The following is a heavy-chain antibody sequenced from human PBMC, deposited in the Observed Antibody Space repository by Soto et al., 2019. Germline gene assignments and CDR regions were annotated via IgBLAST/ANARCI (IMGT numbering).Heavy chain of an antibody. J-gene: IGHJ4*02. CDR3: ARTTRSGSFNFDY. CDR2: IIPIFGTA. D-gene: IGHD1-26*01. CDR1: GGTFSSYA. Sequence: VASVEVSCKXSGGTFSSYAISWVRQAPGQGLEWMGGIIPIFGTANYAQKFQGRVTITADESTSTAYMELSSLRSEDTAVYYCARTTRSGSFNFDYWGQGTLVTVSS. V-gene: IGHV1-69*13.